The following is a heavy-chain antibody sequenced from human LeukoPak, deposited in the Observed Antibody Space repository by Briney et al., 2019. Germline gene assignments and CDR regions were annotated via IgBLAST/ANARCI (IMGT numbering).Heavy chain of an antibody. CDR2: IYYSGST. CDR3: ARDIVSHRDYAFDP. Sequence: SETLSLTCTVSGGSISSHYWGWIRQPPGKGLEWIGYIYYSGSTNYNPSLKSRVTISVDTSKNQFSLKLSSVTAADTAVYYCARDIVSHRDYAFDPWGQGTLVTVSS. V-gene: IGHV4-59*11. J-gene: IGHJ5*02. D-gene: IGHD4-17*01. CDR1: GGSISSHY.